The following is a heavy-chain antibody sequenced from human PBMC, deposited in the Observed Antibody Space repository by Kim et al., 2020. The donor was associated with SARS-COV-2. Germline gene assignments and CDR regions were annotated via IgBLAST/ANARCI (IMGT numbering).Heavy chain of an antibody. J-gene: IGHJ6*02. CDR3: ARDKHQTAHAGGMDV. CDR2: INGPSSHI. D-gene: IGHD2-21*01. CDR1: GFPFSTFD. Sequence: GGSLRLSCVASGFPFSTFDMNWVRQAPGKGPEWIAYINGPSSHIYYGDSVRGRFTISRDNAKNSLYLQMDSLRAEDTAVFYCARDKHQTAHAGGMDVWGQGTTVTVSS. V-gene: IGHV3-21*01.